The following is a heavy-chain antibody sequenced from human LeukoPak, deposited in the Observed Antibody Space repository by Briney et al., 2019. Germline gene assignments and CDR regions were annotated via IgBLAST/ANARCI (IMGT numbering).Heavy chain of an antibody. CDR1: GGSVSSGSYY. D-gene: IGHD3/OR15-3a*01. J-gene: IGHJ3*02. CDR3: AREGTGDAFDI. Sequence: SETLSLTCTVSGGSVSSGSYYWSWIRQPPGKGLEWIGYIYYSGSTNYNPSLKSRVTISVDRSKNQFSLKLSSVTAADTAVYYCAREGTGDAFDIWGQGTMVTVSS. V-gene: IGHV4-61*01. CDR2: IYYSGST.